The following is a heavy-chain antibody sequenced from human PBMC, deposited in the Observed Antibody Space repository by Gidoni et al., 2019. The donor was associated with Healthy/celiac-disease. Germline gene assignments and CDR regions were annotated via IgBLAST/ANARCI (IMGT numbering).Heavy chain of an antibody. D-gene: IGHD3-22*01. CDR1: GFPFSSYA. CDR2: ISGSGGST. V-gene: IGHV3-23*01. Sequence: EVQLLESGGGLVQPGGSLRLSCAASGFPFSSYAMSWVRQAPGKGLEWVSAISGSGGSTYYADSVKGRFTISRDNSKNTLYLQMNSLRAEDTAVYYCAKVLDSSGYYYVTAVAFDYWGQGTLVTVSS. CDR3: AKVLDSSGYYYVTAVAFDY. J-gene: IGHJ4*02.